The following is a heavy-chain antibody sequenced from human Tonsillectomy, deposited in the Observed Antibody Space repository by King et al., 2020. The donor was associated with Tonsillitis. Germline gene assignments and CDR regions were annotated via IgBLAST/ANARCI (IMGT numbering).Heavy chain of an antibody. CDR2: ISYDGSNK. CDR1: GFTFSSYG. J-gene: IGHJ6*02. V-gene: IGHV3-30*18. D-gene: IGHD2-2*01. Sequence: QLVQSGGGVVQPGRSLRLSCAASGFTFSSYGMHWVRQAPGKGLEWVAVISYDGSNKYYADSVKGRTTISRDNSKNTLYLQMNSLRAEDTAVYYCSKDLAQVVVAPYGMDVWGQGTTVTVSS. CDR3: SKDLAQVVVAPYGMDV.